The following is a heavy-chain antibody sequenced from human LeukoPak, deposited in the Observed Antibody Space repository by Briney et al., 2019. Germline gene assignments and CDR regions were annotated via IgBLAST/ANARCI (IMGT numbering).Heavy chain of an antibody. CDR2: ISAYNGNT. D-gene: IGHD3-10*01. CDR3: ARRSLMNYGSGSYYWFDP. Sequence: GASVKVSCKASGYTFTSYGISWVRQATGQGLEWMGWISAYNGNTNYAQKLQGRVTMTTDTSTSTAYMELRSLRSDDTAVYYCARRSLMNYGSGSYYWFDPWGQGTLVTVSS. J-gene: IGHJ5*02. V-gene: IGHV1-18*01. CDR1: GYTFTSYG.